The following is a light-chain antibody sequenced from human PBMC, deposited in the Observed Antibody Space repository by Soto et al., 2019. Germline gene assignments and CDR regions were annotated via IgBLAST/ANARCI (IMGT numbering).Light chain of an antibody. V-gene: IGKV3-20*01. CDR1: QSLNNRY. CDR3: QQFGTSPPYT. J-gene: IGKJ2*01. Sequence: IVLTQSPGTLSLPPGQRATLSCKASQSLNNRYLAWYQQKPGQAPRLLLYGASTRATGVPDRFSGSGSGTDFTLTISRLEPEDFAVYYGQQFGTSPPYTFGQGTKLEI. CDR2: GAS.